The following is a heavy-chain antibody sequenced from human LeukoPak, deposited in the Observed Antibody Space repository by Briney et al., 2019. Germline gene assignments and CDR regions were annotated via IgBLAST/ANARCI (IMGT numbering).Heavy chain of an antibody. V-gene: IGHV3-30*02. CDR2: IRYDGSNK. CDR3: AKDRWQYSYGLFDY. J-gene: IGHJ4*02. Sequence: QTGGSLRLSCAASGFTFSSYGMHWVRQAPGKGLEWVAFIRYDGSNKYYADSVKGRFTISRDNSKNTLYLQMNSLRAEDTAVYYCAKDRWQYSYGLFDYWGQGTLVTVSS. D-gene: IGHD5-18*01. CDR1: GFTFSSYG.